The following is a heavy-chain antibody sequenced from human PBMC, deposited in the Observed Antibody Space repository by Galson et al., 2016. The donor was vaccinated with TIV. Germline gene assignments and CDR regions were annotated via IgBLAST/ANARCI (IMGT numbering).Heavy chain of an antibody. D-gene: IGHD3-22*01. Sequence: SVKVSCKASGGTFITYPSNWVRQAPGQGLEWMGGFIPLFGTANYAQKFQGRVTISADESTTTAYLELSSLRSEDTAVYYCARGRGIYDSSGYFLFDHWGQGTLVTVSS. J-gene: IGHJ5*02. CDR2: FIPLFGTA. V-gene: IGHV1-69*13. CDR1: GGTFITYP. CDR3: ARGRGIYDSSGYFLFDH.